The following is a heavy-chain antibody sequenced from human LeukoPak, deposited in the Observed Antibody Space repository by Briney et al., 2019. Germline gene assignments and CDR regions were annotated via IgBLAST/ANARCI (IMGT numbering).Heavy chain of an antibody. Sequence: PGWSLRLYCAASGFTFSSDSMNWVRQAPGKGLEGVSYISSGGSTIYYADSVRGRFTISRDTAKNSLYLEMNSLRDEDTAMYYCVRGDQEASEPAFAYWGQGTLVTVSS. J-gene: IGHJ4*02. V-gene: IGHV3-48*02. D-gene: IGHD1-14*01. CDR3: VRGDQEASEPAFAY. CDR1: GFTFSSDS. CDR2: ISSGGSTI.